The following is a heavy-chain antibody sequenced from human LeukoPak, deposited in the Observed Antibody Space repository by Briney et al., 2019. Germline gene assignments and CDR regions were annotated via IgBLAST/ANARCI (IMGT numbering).Heavy chain of an antibody. Sequence: PGGSLRLSCAASGFTFSSYSMNWVRQAPGKGLEWVSSISSSSSYIYYADSVKGRFTISRDNAKNSLYLQMNSLRAEDTAAYYCARDSTLTVTETNFDYWGQGTLVTVSS. D-gene: IGHD4-17*01. CDR2: ISSSSSYI. CDR3: ARDSTLTVTETNFDY. V-gene: IGHV3-21*01. CDR1: GFTFSSYS. J-gene: IGHJ4*02.